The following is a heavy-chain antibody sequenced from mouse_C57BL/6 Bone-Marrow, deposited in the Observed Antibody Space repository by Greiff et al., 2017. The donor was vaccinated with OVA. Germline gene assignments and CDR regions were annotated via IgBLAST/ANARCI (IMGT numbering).Heavy chain of an antibody. Sequence: VQRVESGPELVKPGASVKISCKASGYTFTDYYINWVKQRPGQGLEWIGWIYPGSGNTKYNEKFKGKATLTVDTSSSTAYMQLSSLTSEDSAVYFCARGPSYYGSTLYYYAMDYWGQGTSVTVSS. J-gene: IGHJ4*01. CDR1: GYTFTDYY. V-gene: IGHV1-84*01. D-gene: IGHD1-1*01. CDR3: ARGPSYYGSTLYYYAMDY. CDR2: IYPGSGNT.